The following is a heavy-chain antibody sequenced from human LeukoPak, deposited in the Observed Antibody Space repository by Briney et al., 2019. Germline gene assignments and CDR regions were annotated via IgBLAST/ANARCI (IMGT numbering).Heavy chain of an antibody. V-gene: IGHV5-51*01. Sequence: GESLKISCKGSGYSFTSHWIGWVRQSPGKGLELMGIINRGDSNIRYSPSFQGQVTISVDKSISTAYLQWSSLKASDTAMYYCAKQGGESSAWQTIDNWGQGTLVTVSS. CDR3: AKQGGESSAWQTIDN. CDR1: GYSFTSHW. CDR2: INRGDSNI. J-gene: IGHJ4*02. D-gene: IGHD1-14*01.